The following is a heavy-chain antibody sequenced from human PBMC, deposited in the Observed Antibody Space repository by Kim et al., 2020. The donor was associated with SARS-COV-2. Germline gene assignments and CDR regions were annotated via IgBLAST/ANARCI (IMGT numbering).Heavy chain of an antibody. V-gene: IGHV3-23*01. D-gene: IGHD6-19*01. Sequence: GKVRFTLSGDNSKNTLYLQMNSLRAEDTAVYYCAKDGSRSGWDPYNWFDPWGQGTLVTVSS. J-gene: IGHJ5*02. CDR3: AKDGSRSGWDPYNWFDP.